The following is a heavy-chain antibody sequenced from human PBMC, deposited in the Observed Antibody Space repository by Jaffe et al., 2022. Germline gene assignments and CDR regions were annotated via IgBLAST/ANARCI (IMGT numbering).Heavy chain of an antibody. D-gene: IGHD1-26*01. Sequence: QVQLVQSGDEVKTPGASVKISCEASGYIFTDYMSHWVRLAPGHRLEWMAWINPETGNTFSSQKFQGRVTITRDTSANTAYLELSGLTSADTAVYYCARTSSTTWNYWYFDLWGRGTLVTVSS. CDR2: INPETGNT. CDR3: ARTSSTTWNYWYFDL. J-gene: IGHJ2*01. CDR1: GYIFTDYM. V-gene: IGHV1-3*01.